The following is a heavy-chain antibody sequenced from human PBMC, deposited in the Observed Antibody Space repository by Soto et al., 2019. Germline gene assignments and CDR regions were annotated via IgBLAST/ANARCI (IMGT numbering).Heavy chain of an antibody. CDR3: ARESPALNWIDP. V-gene: IGHV3-48*02. J-gene: IGHJ5*02. CDR2: ISSSSSTI. Sequence: GGSLRLACAASGFTFSSYSMNWVRQAPGKGLEWVSYISSSSSTIYYADSVKGRFTISRDNAKNSLYLQMNSLRDEDTAVYYCARESPALNWIDPRGQATLVTVSS. CDR1: GFTFSSYS.